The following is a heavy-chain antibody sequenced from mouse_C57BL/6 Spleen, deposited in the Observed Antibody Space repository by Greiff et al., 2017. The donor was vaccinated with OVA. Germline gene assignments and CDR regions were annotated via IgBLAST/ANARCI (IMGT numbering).Heavy chain of an antibody. V-gene: IGHV1-50*01. D-gene: IGHD2-1*01. CDR3: ARRGATITYAMDY. Sequence: QVQLRQPGAELVKPGASVKLSCKASGYTFTSYWMQWVKQRPGQGLEWIGEIDPSDSYTNYNQKFKGKATLTVDTSSSTAYMQLSSLTSEDSAVYYCARRGATITYAMDYWGQGTSVTVSS. CDR2: IDPSDSYT. CDR1: GYTFTSYW. J-gene: IGHJ4*01.